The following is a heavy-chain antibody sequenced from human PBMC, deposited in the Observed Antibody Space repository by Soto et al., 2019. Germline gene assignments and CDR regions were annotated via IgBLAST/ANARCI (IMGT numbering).Heavy chain of an antibody. CDR2: ISSSSSYI. Sequence: GRSLRLSCAASGFTFSSYSMNWVRQAPGKGLEWVSSISSSSSYIYYADSVKGRFTISRDNAKNLLYLQMNSLRAEDTAVYYCARDSNPTYSSSWYDAFDIWGQGTMVTVSS. J-gene: IGHJ3*02. V-gene: IGHV3-21*01. CDR1: GFTFSSYS. CDR3: ARDSNPTYSSSWYDAFDI. D-gene: IGHD6-13*01.